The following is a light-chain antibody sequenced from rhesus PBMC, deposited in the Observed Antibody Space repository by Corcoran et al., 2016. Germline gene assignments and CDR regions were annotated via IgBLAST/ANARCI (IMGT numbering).Light chain of an antibody. Sequence: QAAPTQSPSVSGSPGQTVTISGTGTSGDIGCYNRVAWYQQHPGKAPKLIIYEVSKRPSGVSDRFSGSKSGNTASLTISGLPAEDEADYYCKSHTRSGAYIIGGGTRLTV. J-gene: IGLJ1*01. CDR1: SGDIGCYNR. V-gene: IGLV2-13*03. CDR2: EVS. CDR3: KSHTRSGAYI.